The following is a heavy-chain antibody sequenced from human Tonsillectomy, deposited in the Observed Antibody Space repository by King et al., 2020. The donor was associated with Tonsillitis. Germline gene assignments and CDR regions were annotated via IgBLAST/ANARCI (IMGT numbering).Heavy chain of an antibody. V-gene: IGHV3-23*04. J-gene: IGHJ4*02. D-gene: IGHD3-22*01. CDR2: ICGSGGST. Sequence: VQLVESGEGLVQPGGSLRLSCAASGFTFITYAMSWVRQVPGKGLEWVSAICGSGGSTYYADSVKGRFTISRDNSKNTLYLHMNSLRAEDTAVYYCAKDTMIVIFDYWGQGTLVTVSS. CDR3: AKDTMIVIFDY. CDR1: GFTFITYA.